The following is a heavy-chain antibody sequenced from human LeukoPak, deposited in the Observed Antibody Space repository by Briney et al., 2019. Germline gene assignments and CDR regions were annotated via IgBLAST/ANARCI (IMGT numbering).Heavy chain of an antibody. J-gene: IGHJ4*02. CDR1: GFTFSNYW. V-gene: IGHV3-74*01. CDR2: INTDGSSA. CDR3: ARDLYGGTLDY. Sequence: PGGSLRLSCAASGFTFSNYWMHWVRQAPGKGLVGVSRINTDGSSAHYADSVKGRFTISRDNTKNTLYLQMNSLRAEDTAVYYCARDLYGGTLDYWGQGTLVTVSS. D-gene: IGHD4-23*01.